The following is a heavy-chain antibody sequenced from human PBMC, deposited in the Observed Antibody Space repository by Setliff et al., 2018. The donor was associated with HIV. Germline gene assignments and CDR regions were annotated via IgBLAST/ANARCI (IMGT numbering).Heavy chain of an antibody. Sequence: SETLSLTCAVYGGSFSGYYWTWIRQPPGKGLEWIGEITHSGSTNYNPSLETRVTISVDTSNNQFSLKVTSVTAADTAVYYCMRGRSITIFGVAYFDFWGQGTQVTVSS. CDR2: ITHSGST. D-gene: IGHD3-3*01. V-gene: IGHV4-34*01. CDR3: MRGRSITIFGVAYFDF. CDR1: GGSFSGYY. J-gene: IGHJ4*02.